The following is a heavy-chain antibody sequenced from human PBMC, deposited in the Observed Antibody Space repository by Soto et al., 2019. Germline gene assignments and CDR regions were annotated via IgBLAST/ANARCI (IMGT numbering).Heavy chain of an antibody. J-gene: IGHJ5*02. CDR3: ARGTYYDILTGYYTPGWFDP. CDR2: IYYSGST. Sequence: PSETLSLTCTVSGGSISSYYWSWIRQPPGKGLEWIGYIYYSGSTNYNPSLKSRATISVDTSKNQFSLKLSSVTAADTAVYYCARGTYYDILTGYYTPGWFDPWGQGTLVTVSS. V-gene: IGHV4-59*01. CDR1: GGSISSYY. D-gene: IGHD3-9*01.